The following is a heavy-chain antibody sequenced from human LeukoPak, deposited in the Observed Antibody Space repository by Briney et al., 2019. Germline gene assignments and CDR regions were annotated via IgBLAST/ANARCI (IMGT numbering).Heavy chain of an antibody. V-gene: IGHV5-51*01. CDR1: GYSFTSYW. Sequence: GESLKISCKGSGYSFTSYWIGWVRQMPGKGLEWMGIIYPADSDTRYSPSFQGQVTISVDKSISTAYLQWSSLKASDTAMYYCARHERETNYYDSSGYLGYWGQGTLVTVSS. D-gene: IGHD3-22*01. CDR2: IYPADSDT. J-gene: IGHJ4*02. CDR3: ARHERETNYYDSSGYLGY.